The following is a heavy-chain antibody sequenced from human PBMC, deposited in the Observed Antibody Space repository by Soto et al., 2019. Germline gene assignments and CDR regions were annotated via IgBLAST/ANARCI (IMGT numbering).Heavy chain of an antibody. CDR3: ATRQCSSTSCYDSDYYHYGMDV. Sequence: ASVMVSGKASGHTFTGYYMHWVRQAPGQGLEWIGWINPNTGGTNYAQKFQGRVTMTTDTSTSKAYMEMTRLRSDDTAVYYCATRQCSSTSCYDSDYYHYGMDVWGQGTTVNVSS. V-gene: IGHV1-2*02. CDR1: GHTFTGYY. CDR2: INPNTGGT. D-gene: IGHD2-2*01. J-gene: IGHJ6*02.